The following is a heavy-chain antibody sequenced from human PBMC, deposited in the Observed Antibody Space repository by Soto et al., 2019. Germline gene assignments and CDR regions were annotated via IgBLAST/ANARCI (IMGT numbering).Heavy chain of an antibody. D-gene: IGHD6-19*01. J-gene: IGHJ4*02. CDR3: ARHSSGWYREDY. CDR1: GYTFTSYG. Sequence: XSVKVSCKASGYTFTSYGISWVRQAPGQGLEWMGWISAYNGNTNYAQKLQGRVTMTTDTSTSTAYMELRSLRSDDTAVYYCARHSSGWYREDYWGQGTLVTVSS. CDR2: ISAYNGNT. V-gene: IGHV1-18*01.